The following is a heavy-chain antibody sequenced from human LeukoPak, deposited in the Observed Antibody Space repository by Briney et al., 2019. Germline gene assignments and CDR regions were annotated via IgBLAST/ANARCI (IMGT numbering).Heavy chain of an antibody. D-gene: IGHD3-22*01. J-gene: IGHJ6*02. CDR1: GYTFSSYH. V-gene: IGHV1-8*01. Sequence: ASVKVSCKASGYTFSSYHIDWVRQAPGQGPEWMGWMNAESGHTGYAQNLEGRVSMTRDTSTNTAYMELRSLRSEDTAVYFCARGMFDNSGHYYYFYYALDVWGQGTMVTVSS. CDR2: MNAESGHT. CDR3: ARGMFDNSGHYYYFYYALDV.